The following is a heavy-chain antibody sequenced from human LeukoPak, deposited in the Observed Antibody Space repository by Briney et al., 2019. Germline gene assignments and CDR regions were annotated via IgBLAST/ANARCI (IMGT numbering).Heavy chain of an antibody. V-gene: IGHV3-7*01. CDR3: ARVDDYYDSSGLL. J-gene: IGHJ4*02. Sequence: QPGGSLRLSCAASGFTFSSYWMSWVRQAPGKGLEWVANIKQDGSEKYYVDSVRCRFTISRDNAKNSLYLQMNSLRAEDTAVYYCARVDDYYDSSGLLWGQGTLVTVSS. CDR2: IKQDGSEK. D-gene: IGHD3-22*01. CDR1: GFTFSSYW.